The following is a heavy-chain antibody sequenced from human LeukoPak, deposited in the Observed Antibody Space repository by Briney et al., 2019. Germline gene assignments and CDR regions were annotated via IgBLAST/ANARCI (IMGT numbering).Heavy chain of an antibody. V-gene: IGHV1-18*01. Sequence: GESLKISCKGSGYSFTSYGISWVRQAPGQGLEWMGWISAYNGNTNYAQKLQGRVTMTTDTSTSTAYMELRSLRSDDTAVYYCARDVGGERDYWGQGTLVTVSS. CDR2: ISAYNGNT. CDR1: GYSFTSYG. J-gene: IGHJ4*02. CDR3: ARDVGGERDY. D-gene: IGHD3-16*01.